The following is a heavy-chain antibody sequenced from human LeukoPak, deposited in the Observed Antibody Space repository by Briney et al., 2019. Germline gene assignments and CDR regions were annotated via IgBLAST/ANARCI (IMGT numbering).Heavy chain of an antibody. Sequence: GASVKVSCKASGYSFTTSYMHWVRQAPGQGLEWMGIISSGDGTTNYAQKFQDRVTMRTDTSASTVYLDLSSLGSEDTAVYYCARTRGYGYVDYWGQGTLVTVSS. J-gene: IGHJ4*02. D-gene: IGHD2-15*01. CDR2: ISSGDGTT. CDR1: GYSFTTSY. V-gene: IGHV1-46*01. CDR3: ARTRGYGYVDY.